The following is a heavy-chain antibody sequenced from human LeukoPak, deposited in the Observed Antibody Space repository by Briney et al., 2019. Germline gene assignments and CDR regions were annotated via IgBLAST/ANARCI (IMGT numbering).Heavy chain of an antibody. CDR1: GYTFTSYG. CDR3: ARARTMSQLYYFDY. J-gene: IGHJ4*02. D-gene: IGHD3-22*01. Sequence: GASVKVSCKASGYTFTSYGISWVRQAPGQGLEWMGWLSAYNGNTNYAQKLQGGVTMTTDTSTSTAYMELRSLRSDDTAVYYCARARTMSQLYYFDYWGQGTLVTVSS. V-gene: IGHV1-18*01. CDR2: LSAYNGNT.